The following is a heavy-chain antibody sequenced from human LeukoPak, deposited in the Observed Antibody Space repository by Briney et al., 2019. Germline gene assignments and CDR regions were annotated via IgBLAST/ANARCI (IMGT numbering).Heavy chain of an antibody. J-gene: IGHJ6*04. Sequence: GGSLRLSCAASGFTFSSYEMNWVRQAPGRGLEWVSYISSSGSTIYYADSVKGRFTISRDNAKNSLYLQMNSLRAEDTAVYYCAELGITMTGGVWGKGTTVTISS. CDR2: ISSSGSTI. CDR1: GFTFSSYE. D-gene: IGHD3-10*02. V-gene: IGHV3-48*03. CDR3: AELGITMTGGV.